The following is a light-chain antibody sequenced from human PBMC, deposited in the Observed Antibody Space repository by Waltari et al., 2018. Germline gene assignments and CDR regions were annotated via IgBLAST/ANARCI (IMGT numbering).Light chain of an antibody. CDR1: RPNIGRNY. J-gene: IGLJ3*02. Sequence: QSVLTQPPSASGTPGQRVTLPCSGSRPNIGRNYASWYQTPPGTAPKPLIYRNNQRPAGVPDRFSGSKSGTSASLAISGLRSEDEADYYCAAWDDSLSVWVFGGGTKLTVL. CDR2: RNN. V-gene: IGLV1-47*01. CDR3: AAWDDSLSVWV.